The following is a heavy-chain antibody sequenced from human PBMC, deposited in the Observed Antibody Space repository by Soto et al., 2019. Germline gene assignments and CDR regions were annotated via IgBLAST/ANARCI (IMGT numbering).Heavy chain of an antibody. V-gene: IGHV4-59*08. CDR3: ASAGLYYDMLTGYYNSYYFDY. J-gene: IGHJ4*02. CDR1: GGSISSYY. Sequence: SETLSLTCTVSGGSISSYYWSWIRQPPGKGLEWIGYIYYSGSTNYNPSLKSRVTIAVETSKNQFSLKLSSVTAADTAVYYCASAGLYYDMLTGYYNSYYFDYWGQGTLVTVSS. CDR2: IYYSGST. D-gene: IGHD3-9*01.